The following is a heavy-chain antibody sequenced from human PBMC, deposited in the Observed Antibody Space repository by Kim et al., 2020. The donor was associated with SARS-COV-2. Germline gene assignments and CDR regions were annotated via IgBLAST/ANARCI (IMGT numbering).Heavy chain of an antibody. CDR3: ASLSTGYVWDKFDY. CDR2: VNSDGSST. Sequence: GGSLRLSCVASGFTFSSYLMHWVRQAPGKGLVWVSRVNSDGSSTSYADSVKGRFTISRDNARNTLYLQMNSLRAEDTAVYYCASLSTGYVWDKFDYWGQRTLVTVSS. D-gene: IGHD3-16*01. J-gene: IGHJ4*02. V-gene: IGHV3-74*01. CDR1: GFTFSSYL.